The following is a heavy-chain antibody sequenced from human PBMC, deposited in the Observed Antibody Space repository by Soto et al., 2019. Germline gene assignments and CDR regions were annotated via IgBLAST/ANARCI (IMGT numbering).Heavy chain of an antibody. D-gene: IGHD1-1*01. CDR2: IYYSGST. CDR1: GGSISSDY. V-gene: IGHV4-59*01. Sequence: SETLSLTCTVYGGSISSDYWSWIRQPPGKGLEWIGYIYYSGSTNYNPSLKSRVTISVDTSKNQFSLKLSSVTAADTAVYYCERPTTGNTFGWFDPGGQGTLVTVSS. J-gene: IGHJ5*02. CDR3: ERPTTGNTFGWFDP.